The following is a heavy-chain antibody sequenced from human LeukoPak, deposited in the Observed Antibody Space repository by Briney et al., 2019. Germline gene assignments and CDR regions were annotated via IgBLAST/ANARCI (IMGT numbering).Heavy chain of an antibody. CDR2: IWYDGSNK. V-gene: IGHV3-33*06. D-gene: IGHD5-18*01. CDR1: GFTFSSYG. J-gene: IGHJ4*02. Sequence: GGSLRLSCAASGFTFSSYGMHWVRQTPGKGLEWVAVIWYDGSNKYYADSVKGRFTISRDNSKNTLYLQMNSLRAEDTAVYYCAKDAAMVYFDYWGQGTLVTVSS. CDR3: AKDAAMVYFDY.